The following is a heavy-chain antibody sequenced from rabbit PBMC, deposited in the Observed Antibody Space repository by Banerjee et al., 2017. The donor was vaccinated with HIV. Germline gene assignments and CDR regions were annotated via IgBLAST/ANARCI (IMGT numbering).Heavy chain of an antibody. D-gene: IGHD1-1*01. J-gene: IGHJ4*01. V-gene: IGHV1S7*01. CDR3: ARAPYASSSGYYIFGYFNL. CDR2: IYTGKGST. CDR1: GFDFSSYY. Sequence: QLKETGGGLVQPGGSLTLSCKASGFDFSSYYMSWVRQAPGKGLEWIGIIYTGKGSTDYASWVNGRFTISSDNAQNTVDLQMNSLTAADTATYFCARAPYASSSGYYIFGYFNLWGPGTLVTVS.